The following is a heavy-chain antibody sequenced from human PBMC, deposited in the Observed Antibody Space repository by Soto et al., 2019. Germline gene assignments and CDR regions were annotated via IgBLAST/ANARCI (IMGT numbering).Heavy chain of an antibody. CDR1: GFTFINTG. Sequence: TGGSLRLSCAGSGFTFINTGMSWVRQAPGQGLEWVSAITGNGDTTYYADSVKGRFTISRDNSKSTLYLQMNSLRAEDTAVYYCAKIDGYFGYWGQGTLVTVSS. J-gene: IGHJ4*02. CDR3: AKIDGYFGY. V-gene: IGHV3-23*01. D-gene: IGHD3-22*01. CDR2: ITGNGDTT.